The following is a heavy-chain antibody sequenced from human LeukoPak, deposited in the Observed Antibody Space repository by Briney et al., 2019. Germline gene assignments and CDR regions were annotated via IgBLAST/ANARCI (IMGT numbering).Heavy chain of an antibody. CDR1: GFTFHHFS. V-gene: IGHV3-21*01. CDR2: ISSSSSYI. CDR3: ARVVGATSFDY. J-gene: IGHJ4*02. Sequence: PGGSLRLSCAASGFTFHHFSMHWVRQPPGKGLEWVSSISSSSSYIYYADSVKGRFTISRDNAKNSLYLQMNSLRAEDTAVYYCARVVGATSFDYWGQGTLVTVSS. D-gene: IGHD1-26*01.